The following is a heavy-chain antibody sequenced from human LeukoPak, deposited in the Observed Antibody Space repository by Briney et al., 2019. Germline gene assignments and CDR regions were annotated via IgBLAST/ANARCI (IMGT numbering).Heavy chain of an antibody. D-gene: IGHD3-9*01. CDR1: GFTFSNAW. V-gene: IGHV3-15*01. J-gene: IGHJ4*02. CDR3: TTDYIRYFDWLGISY. CDR2: IKSKTDGGTT. Sequence: GGSLRLSCAASGFTFSNAWMSWVRQAPGKGLEWVGRIKSKTDGGTTDYAAPVKGRFTISRDDSKNTLYLQMNSLKTEDTAVYYCTTDYIRYFDWLGISYWGQGTLVTVSS.